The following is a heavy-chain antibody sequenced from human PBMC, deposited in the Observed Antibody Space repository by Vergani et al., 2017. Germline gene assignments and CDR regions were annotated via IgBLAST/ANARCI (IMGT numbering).Heavy chain of an antibody. CDR1: GFTFSSYA. J-gene: IGHJ4*02. D-gene: IGHD5-18*01. CDR2: ISYDGSNK. CDR3: ARAIAGYSYGPLDY. Sequence: QVQLVESGGGVVQPGRSLRLSCAASGFTFSSYAMHWVRQAPGKGLEWVAVISYDGSNKYYADSVKGRFNISRDNSKNTLYLQMNSLRAEDTAVYYCARAIAGYSYGPLDYWGQGTLVTVSS. V-gene: IGHV3-30-3*01.